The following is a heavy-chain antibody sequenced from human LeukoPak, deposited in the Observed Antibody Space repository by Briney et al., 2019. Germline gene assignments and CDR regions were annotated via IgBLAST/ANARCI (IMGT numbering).Heavy chain of an antibody. J-gene: IGHJ3*02. V-gene: IGHV3-23*01. CDR1: GFTFSSYA. Sequence: GGSLRLSCAASGFTFSSYAMSWVRQAPGKGLEGVSAISGSGGSTYYADSVKGRFTISRDNSKNTLYLQMNSLRAEDTAVYYCAKRGDGAFDAFDIWGQGTMVTVSS. D-gene: IGHD2-21*02. CDR3: AKRGDGAFDAFDI. CDR2: ISGSGGST.